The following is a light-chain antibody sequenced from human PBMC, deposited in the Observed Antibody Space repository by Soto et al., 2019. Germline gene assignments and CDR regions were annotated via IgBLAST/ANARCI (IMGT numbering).Light chain of an antibody. J-gene: IGKJ1*01. CDR1: KLVGSS. CDR3: QQYGSSPWT. CDR2: SSS. Sequence: EIVMTQSPDTLSLSPGERASLSCGASKLVGSSMAWYQHIPGQAPRLLIVSSSRRPTDVPARFSGSGSGTDFTLTISRLEPEDFAVFYCQQYGSSPWTFGQGTKVDIK. V-gene: IGKV3-20*01.